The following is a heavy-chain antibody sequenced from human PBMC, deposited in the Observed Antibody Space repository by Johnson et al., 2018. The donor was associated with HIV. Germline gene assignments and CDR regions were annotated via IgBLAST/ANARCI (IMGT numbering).Heavy chain of an antibody. Sequence: GERGEEGGGGGQKGREGRGEGGEGGLIFSSYGMHWVRQAPGKGLEWVAVISNDGSNKQYVESVKGRFTISRDNSKKMVNLQMNSLRAEDTAVYYCATSQSGAFDIWGQGTMVTVSS. V-gene: IGHV3-30*03. CDR1: GLIFSSYG. CDR2: ISNDGSNK. J-gene: IGHJ3*02. D-gene: IGHD6-6*01. CDR3: ATSQSGAFDI.